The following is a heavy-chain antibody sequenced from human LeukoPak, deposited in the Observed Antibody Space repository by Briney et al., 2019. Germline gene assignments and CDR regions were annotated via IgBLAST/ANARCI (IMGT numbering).Heavy chain of an antibody. Sequence: GESLKISCKGSGYSFTSYWIGWVRQLPGKGLEWMRINYPGDCDNIYSPSFQGQVTISADKSISTAYLQWSSLKASDTAMYYCARHHDSSGYYVDYWGQGTLVTVSS. CDR1: GYSFTSYW. D-gene: IGHD3-22*01. CDR2: NYPGDCDN. CDR3: ARHHDSSGYYVDY. J-gene: IGHJ4*02. V-gene: IGHV5-51*01.